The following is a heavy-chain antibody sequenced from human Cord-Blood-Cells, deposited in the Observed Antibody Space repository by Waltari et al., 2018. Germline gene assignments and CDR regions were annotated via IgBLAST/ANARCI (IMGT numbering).Heavy chain of an antibody. J-gene: IGHJ3*02. CDR3: AAGLLVVYAIEAFDI. D-gene: IGHD2-8*02. CDR2: IVVGSGNT. CDR1: GFTFTSSA. Sequence: QMQLVQSGPEVKKPGTSVKVSCTASGFTFTSSAVQWWRQARGPRLEWIGWIVVGSGNTNYAQKFQERVTITRDMSTSTAYMELSSLRSEDTAVYYCAAGLLVVYAIEAFDIWGQGTMVTVSS. V-gene: IGHV1-58*01.